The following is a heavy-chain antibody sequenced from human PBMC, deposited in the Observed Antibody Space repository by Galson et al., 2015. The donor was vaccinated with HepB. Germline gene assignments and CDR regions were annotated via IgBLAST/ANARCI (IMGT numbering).Heavy chain of an antibody. CDR1: GFTFRSYA. J-gene: IGHJ4*02. Sequence: SLRLSCAASGFTFRSYAMSWVRQAPGKGLEWVSDISVSGATTYHADSVKGRFTIARDNSKNMLYLQMNSLRAEDTAVYYCAKCQYYYGSGSYYLDYWGQGILVTVSS. V-gene: IGHV3-23*01. CDR2: ISVSGATT. D-gene: IGHD3-10*01. CDR3: AKCQYYYGSGSYYLDY.